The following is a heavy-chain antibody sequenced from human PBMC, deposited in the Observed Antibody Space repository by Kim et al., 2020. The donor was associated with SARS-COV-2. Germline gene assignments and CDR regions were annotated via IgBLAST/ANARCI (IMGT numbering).Heavy chain of an antibody. CDR3: AKDIGYDSSGYYGHYFDY. CDR1: GFTFDDYA. Sequence: GGSLRLSCAASGFTFDDYAMHWVRQAPGKGLEWVSLISGDGGSTYYADSVKGRFTISRDNSKNSLYLQMNSLRTEDTALYYCAKDIGYDSSGYYGHYFDYWGQGTLVTVSS. V-gene: IGHV3-43*02. D-gene: IGHD3-22*01. J-gene: IGHJ4*02. CDR2: ISGDGGST.